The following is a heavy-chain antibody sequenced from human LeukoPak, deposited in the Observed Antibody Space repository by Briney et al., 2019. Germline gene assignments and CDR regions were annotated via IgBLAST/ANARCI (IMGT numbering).Heavy chain of an antibody. Sequence: GGSLRLSCAASGFSFRSFAMSWVRQAPGQGLELVSGISDSGSDTRYADSVKGRFTISRDNSRNTLYLQMNNLRDEDTAIYFCASKNSGLYPFYYWGQGTLVTVSS. D-gene: IGHD2-2*02. J-gene: IGHJ4*02. CDR3: ASKNSGLYPFYY. CDR1: GFSFRSFA. V-gene: IGHV3-23*01. CDR2: ISDSGSDT.